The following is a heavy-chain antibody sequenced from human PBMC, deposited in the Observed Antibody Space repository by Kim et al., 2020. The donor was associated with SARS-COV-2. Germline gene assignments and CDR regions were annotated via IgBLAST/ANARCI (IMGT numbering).Heavy chain of an antibody. V-gene: IGHV1-69*01. J-gene: IGHJ4*02. CDR3: ARETGTTSYFDY. D-gene: IGHD1-1*01. Sequence: NYDQKFQGRVTITADQSTSTAYMELSSLRSEDTAVYYCARETGTTSYFDYWGQGTLVTVSS.